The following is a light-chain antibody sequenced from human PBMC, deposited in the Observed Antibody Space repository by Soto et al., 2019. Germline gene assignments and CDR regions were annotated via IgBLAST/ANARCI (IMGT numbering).Light chain of an antibody. CDR2: AAS. J-gene: IGKJ2*01. Sequence: DIQMTQSPSSLSASVGDRVTITCRASQGISNLLGWFQHKPGKAPKRLIYAASSLQGGVPSRFSGSGSGTEFTLTITSLQPEDFADYYCLQHNTYPYTFGHGTKLEIK. CDR3: LQHNTYPYT. V-gene: IGKV1-17*01. CDR1: QGISNL.